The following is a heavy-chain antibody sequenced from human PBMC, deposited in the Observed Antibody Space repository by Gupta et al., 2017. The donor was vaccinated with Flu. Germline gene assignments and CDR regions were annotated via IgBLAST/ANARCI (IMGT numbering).Heavy chain of an antibody. J-gene: IGHJ4*02. Sequence: EVQLLESGGGLVQPGGSLRLSCAVSGLTFSAYAMTWVRQAPGKGLEWVSSIAAAGDRTYYADSVMGRFTISRDNSKNTLYLQMTSLRGDDTALYYCAKDRSGNPAIDYWGQGTLVTVSA. CDR3: AKDRSGNPAIDY. V-gene: IGHV3-23*01. CDR1: GLTFSAYA. D-gene: IGHD6-13*01. CDR2: IAAAGDRT.